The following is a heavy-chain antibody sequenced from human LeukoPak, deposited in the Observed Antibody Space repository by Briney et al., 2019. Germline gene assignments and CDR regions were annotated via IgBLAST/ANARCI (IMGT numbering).Heavy chain of an antibody. J-gene: IGHJ4*02. CDR1: GASISRYY. V-gene: IGHV4-59*01. CDR3: AGGGYCSSANCFAPLFDW. CDR2: VYNSETT. D-gene: IGHD2-2*01. Sequence: PSETLSLTCTVSGASISRYYWSWIRQSPGKGLEWIGYVYNSETTNYNPSLKSRVAMSLYTSKSQFSLRLRSVTAADTALYFCAGGGYCSSANCFAPLFDWWGRGILVTVSS.